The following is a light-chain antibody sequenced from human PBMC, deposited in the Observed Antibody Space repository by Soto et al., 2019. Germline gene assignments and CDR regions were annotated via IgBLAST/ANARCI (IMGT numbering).Light chain of an antibody. Sequence: EIVLTQSPGTLSLSPGERATLSCRASQSVSDNYLAWYQQKPGQAPRLVISGASSRATGIPDRFSASGSGTDFTLTISRLEAEDFAVYYCQQYSRAPLTFGQGTKVDNK. CDR3: QQYSRAPLT. V-gene: IGKV3-20*01. CDR2: GAS. CDR1: QSVSDNY. J-gene: IGKJ1*01.